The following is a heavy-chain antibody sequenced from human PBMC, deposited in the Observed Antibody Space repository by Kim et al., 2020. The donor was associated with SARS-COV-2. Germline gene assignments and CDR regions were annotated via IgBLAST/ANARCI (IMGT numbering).Heavy chain of an antibody. Sequence: TYYNPSLKSRVPISVDTSKNLFSLKRSSVTAADTAGYYCARSYGDNDADYWGQGTLVTVSS. CDR3: ARSYGDNDADY. V-gene: IGHV4-39*01. J-gene: IGHJ4*02. D-gene: IGHD4-17*01. CDR2: T.